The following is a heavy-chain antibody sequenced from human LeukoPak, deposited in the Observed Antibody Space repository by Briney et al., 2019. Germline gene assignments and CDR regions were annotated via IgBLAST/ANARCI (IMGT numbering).Heavy chain of an antibody. Sequence: GGSLRLSGAASGFTFSSYVMSWVRQAPGKGLEWVSGISGSGGSTYYADSVRGRFTISRDNSKNTLYLQMNSLRVEDTAVYYCVRNGYSSSWYYFDYWGQGTLVTVSS. J-gene: IGHJ4*02. V-gene: IGHV3-23*01. D-gene: IGHD6-13*01. CDR3: VRNGYSSSWYYFDY. CDR1: GFTFSSYV. CDR2: ISGSGGST.